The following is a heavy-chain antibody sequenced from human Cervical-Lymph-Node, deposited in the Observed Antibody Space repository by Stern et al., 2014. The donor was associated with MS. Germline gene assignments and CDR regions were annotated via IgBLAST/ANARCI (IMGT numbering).Heavy chain of an antibody. CDR2: ITWNSVSV. D-gene: IGHD3-3*01. V-gene: IGHV3-9*01. Sequence: EVQLVESGGGLVQPGRSLRLSCAASGFTFDDYAMHWVRQAPGKGLEWVSCITWNSVSVGYADSVKGRFTISRDNAKNSLYLQMNSLRGDDTALYYCAKGSGGSGYYPVALDYWGQGTLVTVSS. J-gene: IGHJ4*02. CDR1: GFTFDDYA. CDR3: AKGSGGSGYYPVALDY.